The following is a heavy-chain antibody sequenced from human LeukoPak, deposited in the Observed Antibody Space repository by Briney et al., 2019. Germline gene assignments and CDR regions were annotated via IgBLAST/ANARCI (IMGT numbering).Heavy chain of an antibody. D-gene: IGHD3-10*01. J-gene: IGHJ4*02. CDR2: INSDATDT. Sequence: PGGSLRLSCAASGFSFSIYYMHWVRQVPGKGLVWVSRINSDATDTVYADSVRGRFTISRDNAKNTLYLQMNSLRAEDTAVYYCVLYGLGSPHWGQGTLVTVSS. CDR1: GFSFSIYY. CDR3: VLYGLGSPH. V-gene: IGHV3-74*01.